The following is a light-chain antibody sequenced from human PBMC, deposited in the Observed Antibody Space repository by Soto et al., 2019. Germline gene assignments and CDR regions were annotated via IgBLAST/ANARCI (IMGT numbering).Light chain of an antibody. V-gene: IGKV1-33*01. CDR2: DAS. Sequence: DIQMTQSPSSLSASVGDRVTITCQASQDISNYLNWYQQKPGKAPKLLIYDASNLETGVPSRFSGSGSGTDITITSSSQQPEDIATYYCQQYDNLLLTFGGGTKVEIK. J-gene: IGKJ4*01. CDR1: QDISNY. CDR3: QQYDNLLLT.